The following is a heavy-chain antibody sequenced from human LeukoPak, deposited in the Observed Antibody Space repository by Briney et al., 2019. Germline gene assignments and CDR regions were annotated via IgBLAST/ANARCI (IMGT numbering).Heavy chain of an antibody. CDR2: IKEDVSET. D-gene: IGHD3-3*01. V-gene: IGHV3-7*01. J-gene: IGHJ6*03. Sequence: GESLRLSCAASGFTFKKYWMNWVRQVPGKGLECLANIKEDVSETYYADSVKGRFTISRDNPKNLLFLQINSLRVEDTAVYYCAREMGGYYDFWSGYYPYYYMDVWGKGTTVTVSS. CDR1: GFTFKKYW. CDR3: AREMGGYYDFWSGYYPYYYMDV.